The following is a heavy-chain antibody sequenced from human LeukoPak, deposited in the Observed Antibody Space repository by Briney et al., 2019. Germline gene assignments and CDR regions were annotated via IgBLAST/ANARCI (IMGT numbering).Heavy chain of an antibody. D-gene: IGHD2-15*01. CDR1: GYTFTDYY. CDR3: ARPKEAATAFRAFDM. J-gene: IGHJ3*02. V-gene: IGHV1-2*02. Sequence: ASVTVSCTASGYTFTDYYIHWVRQAPGQGLEWRGWINPNSGGTNYAKNFQGRLAMTRDTSISTAYMELSRLRSDDTAVYYCARPKEAATAFRAFDMWGQGTMVTVSS. CDR2: INPNSGGT.